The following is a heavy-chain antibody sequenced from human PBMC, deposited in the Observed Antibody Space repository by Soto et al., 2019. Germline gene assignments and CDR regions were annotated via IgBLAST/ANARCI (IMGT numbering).Heavy chain of an antibody. J-gene: IGHJ6*02. Sequence: GASVKVSCKASGYTFTSYYMHWVRQAPGQGLERMGIINPSGGSTSYAQKFQGRVTMTRDTSTSTVYMELSSLRSEDTAVYYCARAGTHYYDFWIGYYPAALRPKDVSGQTPPVTVPS. D-gene: IGHD3-3*01. CDR1: GYTFTSYY. V-gene: IGHV1-46*03. CDR2: INPSGGST. CDR3: ARAGTHYYDFWIGYYPAALRPKDV.